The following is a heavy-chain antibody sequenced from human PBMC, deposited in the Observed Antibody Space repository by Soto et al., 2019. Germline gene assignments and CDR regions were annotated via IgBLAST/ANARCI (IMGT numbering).Heavy chain of an antibody. CDR2: ISANGSST. Sequence: EVQMLESGGGLVQPGGSLRLSCAASGFTFRSYAMSWVRQTPGKGLEWVSSISANGSSTYYADSVKGRFTISRDNSKNTLYLQMNSLRAEDTAIYYCAKDHTSSWYWDFWGQGTLVTVSS. CDR1: GFTFRSYA. CDR3: AKDHTSSWYWDF. V-gene: IGHV3-23*01. D-gene: IGHD6-13*01. J-gene: IGHJ4*02.